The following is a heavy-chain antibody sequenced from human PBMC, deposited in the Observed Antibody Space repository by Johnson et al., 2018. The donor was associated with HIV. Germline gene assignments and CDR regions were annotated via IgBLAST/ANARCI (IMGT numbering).Heavy chain of an antibody. V-gene: IGHV3-52*01. Sequence: MQLVESGGGLLQPGGSLRLSCAASGLTFSSSWMHWVCQAPEKGLEWVADIKCDGSEQDYGDSVKGRLTITREKSKNTLYLQMHSLRAEDTAVYHCAREGAWEVRPVAFDIWGQGTTVTVSS. CDR1: GLTFSSSW. CDR3: AREGAWEVRPVAFDI. D-gene: IGHD1-26*01. J-gene: IGHJ3*02. CDR2: IKCDGSEQ.